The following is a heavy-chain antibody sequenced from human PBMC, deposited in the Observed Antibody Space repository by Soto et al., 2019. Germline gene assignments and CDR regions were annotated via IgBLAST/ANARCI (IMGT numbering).Heavy chain of an antibody. CDR3: ARGDYYDSSGPFSDAFDV. CDR1: GFTFSSYW. D-gene: IGHD3-22*01. J-gene: IGHJ3*01. V-gene: IGHV3-7*04. Sequence: GGSLRLSCAASGFTFSSYWMSWVRQAPGKGLEWVANIKPDGSEKWYVDSVKGRFTISRDNAKNSLYLQMNSLRAEDTALYYCARGDYYDSSGPFSDAFDVWGQGTMVTVSS. CDR2: IKPDGSEK.